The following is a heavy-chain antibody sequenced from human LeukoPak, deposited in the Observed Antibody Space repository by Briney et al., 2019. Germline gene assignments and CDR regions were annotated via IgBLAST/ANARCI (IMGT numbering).Heavy chain of an antibody. D-gene: IGHD2-15*01. J-gene: IGHJ3*02. V-gene: IGHV4-34*01. CDR1: GGSFSGYY. Sequence: PSETLSLTCAVYGGSFSGYYWSWIRQPPGKGLEWIGEINHSGSTNYNPSLKSRVTISVDTSKDQFSLKLSSVTAADTAVYYCARGGDIVVVVAATGAFDIWGQGTMVTVSS. CDR3: ARGGDIVVVVAATGAFDI. CDR2: INHSGST.